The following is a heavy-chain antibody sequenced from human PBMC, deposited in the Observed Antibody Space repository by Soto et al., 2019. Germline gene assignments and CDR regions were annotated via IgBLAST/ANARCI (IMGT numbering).Heavy chain of an antibody. CDR1: GLTVSSSY. J-gene: IGHJ4*02. CDR3: AKDRNTAMVTGDFDY. D-gene: IGHD5-18*01. V-gene: IGHV3-53*03. Sequence: GGSLRLSCAASGLTVSSSYMSWVRQAPGKGLQWVSVIYSAGSTYYADSVKGRFTISRDNARNSLYLQMNSLRREDTAFYYCAKDRNTAMVTGDFDYWGQGILVTVSS. CDR2: IYSAGST.